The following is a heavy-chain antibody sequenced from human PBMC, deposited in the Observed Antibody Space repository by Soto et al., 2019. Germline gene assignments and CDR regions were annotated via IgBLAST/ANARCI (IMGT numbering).Heavy chain of an antibody. CDR2: IYSGGST. CDR1: GFTVSSNY. V-gene: IGHV3-66*01. J-gene: IGHJ4*02. CDR3: ARENPTLGLAFDY. Sequence: EVQLVESGGGLVQPGGSLRLSCAASGFTVSSNYMSWVRLAPGKGLEWVSVIYSGGSTYYADSVKGRFTISRDTSKNTLFLQMNSLRAEDTAVYHCARENPTLGLAFDYWGQGTLVTVSS. D-gene: IGHD3-16*01.